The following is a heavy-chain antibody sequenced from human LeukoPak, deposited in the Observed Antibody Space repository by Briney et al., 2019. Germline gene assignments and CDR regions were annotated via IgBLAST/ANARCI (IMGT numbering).Heavy chain of an antibody. V-gene: IGHV4-34*01. CDR1: DGSFSGFY. J-gene: IGHJ4*02. CDR3: ARGNSTSGFDI. Sequence: SETLSLTCSVSDGSFSGFYCSWIRQVPGKGLEWLGEIHHSGITNYNPSLRSRLTLPEDTPNTQFSLKLTSVTAADTALYFCARGNSTSGFDIWGRGTQVTVSS. CDR2: IHHSGIT. D-gene: IGHD2-2*01.